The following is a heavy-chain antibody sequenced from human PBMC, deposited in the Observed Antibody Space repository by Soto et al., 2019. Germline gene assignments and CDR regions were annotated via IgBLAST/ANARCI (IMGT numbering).Heavy chain of an antibody. J-gene: IGHJ4*02. D-gene: IGHD1-1*01. CDR2: INPSGGGT. CDR1: GFTFTNYY. V-gene: IGHV1-46*01. Sequence: QVQLVQSGAEVKKPGASVKVSCKASGFTFTNYYIHWVRQAPGQGLEWMGLINPSGGGTFYAQKFQGRVTVTRDTSTGTVYMEPSNLRSEDTAVYFCARDSGDTTLRQWGRSFHSWGQGTLVTVSS. CDR3: ARDSGDTTLRQWGRSFHS.